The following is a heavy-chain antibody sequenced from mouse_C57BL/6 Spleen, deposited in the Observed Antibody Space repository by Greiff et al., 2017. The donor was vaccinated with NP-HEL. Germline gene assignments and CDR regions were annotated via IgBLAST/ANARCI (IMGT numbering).Heavy chain of an antibody. CDR2: IYPGNSDT. Sequence: VQLQQSGTVLARPGASVKMSCKTSGYTFTSYWMHWVKQRPGQGLEWIGAIYPGNSDTSYNQKFKGKAKLTAVTSASTAYMELSSLTNEDSAVYYCTRSSYYGSSYGVPYAMDYWGQGTSVTVSS. CDR1: GYTFTSYW. D-gene: IGHD1-1*01. V-gene: IGHV1-5*01. J-gene: IGHJ4*01. CDR3: TRSSYYGSSYGVPYAMDY.